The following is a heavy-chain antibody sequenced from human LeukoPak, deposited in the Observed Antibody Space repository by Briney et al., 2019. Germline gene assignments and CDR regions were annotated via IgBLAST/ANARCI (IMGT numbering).Heavy chain of an antibody. Sequence: GGSLRLSCTASGFTFSTYTMNWVRQAPGKGLQWVSSISSGNTFIYYADSLKGRFTVSRDNAKNSLYLQMNSLSADDTAVYYCARSFGAGGSDYWGQGTLVTVSS. CDR1: GFTFSTYT. J-gene: IGHJ4*02. CDR3: ARSFGAGGSDY. D-gene: IGHD3-16*01. CDR2: ISSGNTFI. V-gene: IGHV3-21*01.